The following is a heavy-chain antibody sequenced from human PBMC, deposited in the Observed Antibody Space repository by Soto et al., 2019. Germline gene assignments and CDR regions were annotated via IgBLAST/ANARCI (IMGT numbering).Heavy chain of an antibody. CDR3: ARDRCYGYDSSYYYLDV. CDR2: INWNGGST. CDR1: GVTFDDYG. V-gene: IGHV3-20*01. Sequence: GGSLGLSCAASGVTFDDYGMSWVGQAPGKGLEWVSGINWNGGSTGYADSVKGRFTISRDNAKNSLYLQMNSLRAEDTALYHSARDRCYGYDSSYYYLDVWCTGTTDNVSS. D-gene: IGHD5-18*01. J-gene: IGHJ6*03.